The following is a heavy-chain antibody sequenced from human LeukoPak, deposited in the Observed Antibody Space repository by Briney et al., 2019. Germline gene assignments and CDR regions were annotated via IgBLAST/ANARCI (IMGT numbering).Heavy chain of an antibody. Sequence: PSETLSLTCTVSGGSISSSSYYWGWIRQPPGKGLEWIGSIYYSGSTYYNPSLKSRVTISVDTSKNQFSLKLSSVTAADTAVYYCARKRQSQTVVSAPHFDYWGQGTLVTVSS. D-gene: IGHD4-23*01. J-gene: IGHJ4*02. V-gene: IGHV4-39*07. CDR3: ARKRQSQTVVSAPHFDY. CDR2: IYYSGST. CDR1: GGSISSSSYY.